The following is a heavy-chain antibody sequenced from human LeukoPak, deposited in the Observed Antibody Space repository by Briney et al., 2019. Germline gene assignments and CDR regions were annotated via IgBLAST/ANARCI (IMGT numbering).Heavy chain of an antibody. CDR3: ARKSASGNYPLDY. J-gene: IGHJ4*02. Sequence: GGSLRLSCAASGFAFSSYAMSWVRRAPGKGLEWVSVMSADSATTFYADSVKGRFTISRDNAKNTVFLQMSSLRAEDTALYYCARKSASGNYPLDYWGQGTLVTVSS. CDR2: MSADSATT. CDR1: GFAFSSYA. V-gene: IGHV3-23*01. D-gene: IGHD3-10*01.